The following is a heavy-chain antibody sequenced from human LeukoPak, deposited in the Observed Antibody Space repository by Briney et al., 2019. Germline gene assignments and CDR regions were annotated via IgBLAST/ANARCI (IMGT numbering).Heavy chain of an antibody. CDR3: ATLWGLGYCSGGSCFDY. Sequence: EASVTVSCKASGYTFTSYDINWVRQATGPGLEWMGWMNPNSGNTGYAQKFQGRVTMTRNTSISTAYMELSSLRSEDTAVYYCATLWGLGYCSGGSCFDYWGQGTLVTVSS. V-gene: IGHV1-8*01. J-gene: IGHJ4*02. D-gene: IGHD2-15*01. CDR1: GYTFTSYD. CDR2: MNPNSGNT.